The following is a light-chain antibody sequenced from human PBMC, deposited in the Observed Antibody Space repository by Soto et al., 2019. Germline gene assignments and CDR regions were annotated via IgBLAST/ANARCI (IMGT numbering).Light chain of an antibody. Sequence: EIVLTQSPATLSLSPGERATLSCRASQSVPSGDVAWYQQKPGQAPRLLIYAASSRANGIPDRFSGSGSWTEFTLTISRLEPEDFAVYYCQQYGGSRTFGQGTRVEIK. CDR2: AAS. V-gene: IGKV3-20*01. CDR1: QSVPSGD. J-gene: IGKJ1*01. CDR3: QQYGGSRT.